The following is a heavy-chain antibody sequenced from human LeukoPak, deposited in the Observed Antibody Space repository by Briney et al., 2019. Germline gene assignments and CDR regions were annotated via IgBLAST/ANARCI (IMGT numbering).Heavy chain of an antibody. Sequence: GGTLRLSCAASGFTFSNHGMNWVRQAPGKGLEWVSGISPSGDIKYYADSVKGRFTISRDNSKNTLYLQMNSLRAEDTAVYYCANPGQRIAAAVFYYWGQGTLVTVSS. D-gene: IGHD6-13*01. V-gene: IGHV3-23*01. CDR3: ANPGQRIAAAVFYY. J-gene: IGHJ4*02. CDR1: GFTFSNHG. CDR2: ISPSGDIK.